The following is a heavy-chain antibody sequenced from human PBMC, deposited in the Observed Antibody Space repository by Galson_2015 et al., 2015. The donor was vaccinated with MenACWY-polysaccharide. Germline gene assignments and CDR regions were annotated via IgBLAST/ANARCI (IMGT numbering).Heavy chain of an antibody. CDR3: ARKFDY. Sequence: WIRQPPGKGLEWVGYINYSGSTNHNPSLKSRVTMSVDTSKNQFSLNLTSVTDADTAVYYCARKFDYWGQGTLVIVSS. J-gene: IGHJ4*02. CDR2: INYSGST. V-gene: IGHV4-59*01.